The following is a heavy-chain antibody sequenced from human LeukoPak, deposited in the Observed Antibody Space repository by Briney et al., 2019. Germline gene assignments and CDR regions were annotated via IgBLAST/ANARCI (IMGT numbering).Heavy chain of an antibody. CDR2: ISTSGSNT. Sequence: PGGTLRLSCAASGFTFSSYAMSWVRQATGKGLEWVSAISTSGSNTYYADSVKGRFTISRDNSKNTLYLQMNSLSAEDTAVYYCAPKVVGSTPFDYWGQGTLVTVSS. V-gene: IGHV3-23*01. D-gene: IGHD2-15*01. J-gene: IGHJ4*02. CDR1: GFTFSSYA. CDR3: APKVVGSTPFDY.